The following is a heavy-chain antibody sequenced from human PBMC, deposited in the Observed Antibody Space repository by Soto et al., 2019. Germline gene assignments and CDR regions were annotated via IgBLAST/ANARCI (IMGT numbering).Heavy chain of an antibody. CDR1: GFTFSSYG. Sequence: QVQLVESGGGVVQPGRSLRLSCAASGFTFSSYGMPWVRQAPGKGLERVAVISYDGSNKYYADSVKGRFTISRDNSKYTLYLQMSSLRAEDTAVYYCVKDGSSGWPYYYGMDVWGQGTTVTVSS. D-gene: IGHD6-19*01. CDR3: VKDGSSGWPYYYGMDV. V-gene: IGHV3-30*18. CDR2: ISYDGSNK. J-gene: IGHJ6*02.